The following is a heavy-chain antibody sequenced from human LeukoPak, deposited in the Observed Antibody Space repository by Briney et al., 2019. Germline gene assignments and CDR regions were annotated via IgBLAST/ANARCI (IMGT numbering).Heavy chain of an antibody. CDR2: IYHSGST. CDR3: ARGAVRAHHVFDI. CDR1: GGSISSGGYS. J-gene: IGHJ3*02. Sequence: PSQTLSLTCAVSGGSISSGGYSWNWIRQPPGKGLEWIGYIYHSGSTYYNPSLKSRVTISADRSKNQFSLKLSSVTAADTAVYYCARGAVRAHHVFDIWGQGTMVTVSS. D-gene: IGHD6-19*01. V-gene: IGHV4-30-2*01.